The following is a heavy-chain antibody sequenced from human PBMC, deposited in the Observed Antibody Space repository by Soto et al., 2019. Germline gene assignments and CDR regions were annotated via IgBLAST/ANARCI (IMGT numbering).Heavy chain of an antibody. D-gene: IGHD6-19*01. CDR3: DRAVGAEVAGTYYYYGMDV. Sequence: GGSLRLSCAASGFTFSSYWMSWVRQAPGKGLEWVANIKQDGSEKYYVDSVKGRFTISRDNAKNSLYLQMNSLRAEDTAVYYCDRAVGAEVAGTYYYYGMDVWGQGTTVTVSS. CDR1: GFTFSSYW. J-gene: IGHJ6*02. CDR2: IKQDGSEK. V-gene: IGHV3-7*03.